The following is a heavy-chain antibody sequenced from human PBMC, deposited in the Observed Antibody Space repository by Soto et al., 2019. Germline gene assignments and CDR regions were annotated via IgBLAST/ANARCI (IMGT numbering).Heavy chain of an antibody. CDR2: IIPIFGTA. Sequence: QVQLVQSGAEVKKPGSSVKVSCKASGGTFSSYAISWVRQAPGQGLEWMGGIIPIFGTANYAQKFQGRVTITADECTSTAYMELSSLRSEDTAVYYCARNPVVVVVGKSDAFDIWGQGTMVTVSS. CDR3: ARNPVVVVVGKSDAFDI. V-gene: IGHV1-69*01. CDR1: GGTFSSYA. J-gene: IGHJ3*02. D-gene: IGHD2-15*01.